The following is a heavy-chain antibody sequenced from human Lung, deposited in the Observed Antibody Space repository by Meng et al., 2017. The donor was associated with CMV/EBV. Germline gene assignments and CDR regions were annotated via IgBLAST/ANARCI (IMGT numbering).Heavy chain of an antibody. V-gene: IGHV1-18*01. CDR1: GYIFTKYG. J-gene: IGHJ4*02. D-gene: IGHD6-19*01. Sequence: ASVXVSCKASGYIFTKYGVNWMRQAPGQGPEWMGWISAYNGDTMYAPKVQGRVTMTTDTSTSTAYMELRGLRSDDTAVYYCARDAGTIAVSGIGDYWGQGTLVTFSS. CDR3: ARDAGTIAVSGIGDY. CDR2: ISAYNGDT.